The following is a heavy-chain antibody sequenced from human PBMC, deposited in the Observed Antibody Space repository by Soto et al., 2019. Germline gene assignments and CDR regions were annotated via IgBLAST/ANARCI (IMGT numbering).Heavy chain of an antibody. D-gene: IGHD6-19*01. CDR3: ARGTSGWAYYYDY. J-gene: IGHJ4*02. Sequence: LVTLPLTRLVSGGSAGRGSCLGSCIWKHPGKGLEWIGYIYYSGSTNYNPSLKSRVTISVDTSKNQFSLKLSSVTAADTAVYYCARGTSGWAYYYDYWGQGTLVTVSS. V-gene: IGHV4-61*01. CDR1: GGSAGRGSCL. CDR2: IYYSGST.